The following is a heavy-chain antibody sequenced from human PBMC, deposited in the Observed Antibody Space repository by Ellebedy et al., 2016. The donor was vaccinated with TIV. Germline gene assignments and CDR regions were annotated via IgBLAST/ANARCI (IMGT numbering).Heavy chain of an antibody. J-gene: IGHJ4*02. CDR1: GGTFSSYA. CDR2: IIPILGIA. V-gene: IGHV1-69*04. Sequence: ASVKVSYKASGGTFSSYAISWVRQAPGQGLEWMGRIIPILGIANYAQKFQGRVTITADKSTSTAYMELSSLRSEDTAVYYCTTDPFQLGGRYWGQGTLVTVSS. D-gene: IGHD1-1*01. CDR3: TTDPFQLGGRY.